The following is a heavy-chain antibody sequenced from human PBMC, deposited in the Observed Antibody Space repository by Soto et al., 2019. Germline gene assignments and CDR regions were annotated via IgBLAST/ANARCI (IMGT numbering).Heavy chain of an antibody. CDR1: GFTFSSYA. J-gene: IGHJ6*02. CDR2: FSGSGGST. V-gene: IGHV3-23*01. D-gene: IGHD6-13*01. CDR3: AKGEAAAGPRGYYYYYGMDV. Sequence: EVQLLESGGGLVQPGGSLRLSCAASGFTFSSYAMSWVRQAPGKGLEWVSAFSGSGGSTYYADSVKGRFTISRDNSKNTLYLQMNSLRAEDTAVYYCAKGEAAAGPRGYYYYYGMDVWGQGTTVTVSS.